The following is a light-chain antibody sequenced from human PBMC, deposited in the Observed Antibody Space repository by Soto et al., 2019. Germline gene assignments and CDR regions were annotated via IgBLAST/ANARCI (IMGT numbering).Light chain of an antibody. J-gene: IGKJ2*01. Sequence: IQLIQSPSSLSASVGDRVTITCRASQGISSALVWYQQEPGKAPKLLIFDASTLESGVPSRFSGRGSGTDFTLVINSLQPEDFATYYCQQFNTYPYTFGQGTKLEIK. V-gene: IGKV1-13*02. CDR3: QQFNTYPYT. CDR2: DAS. CDR1: QGISSA.